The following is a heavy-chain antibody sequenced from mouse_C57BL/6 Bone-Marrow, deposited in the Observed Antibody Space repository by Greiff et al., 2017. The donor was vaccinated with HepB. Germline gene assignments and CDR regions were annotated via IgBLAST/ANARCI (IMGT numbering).Heavy chain of an antibody. D-gene: IGHD4-1*01. CDR1: GYTFTSYW. V-gene: IGHV1-55*01. J-gene: IGHJ4*01. CDR2: IYPGSGST. Sequence: VQLQQPGAELVKPGASVKMSCKASGYTFTSYWITWVKQRPGQGLEWIGDIYPGSGSTNYNEKFKSKATLTVGTSSSTAYMQLSSLTSEDSAVYYCARWERGEKKFDYYAMDYWGQGTSVTVSS. CDR3: ARWERGEKKFDYYAMDY.